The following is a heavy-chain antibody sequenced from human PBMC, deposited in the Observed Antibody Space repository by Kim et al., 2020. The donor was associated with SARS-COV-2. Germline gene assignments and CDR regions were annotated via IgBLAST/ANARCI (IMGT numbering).Heavy chain of an antibody. CDR1: GFNFSSHV. V-gene: IGHV3-30*18. J-gene: IGHJ3*02. CDR3: AKESDAFDI. Sequence: GGSLRLSCAASGFNFSSHVMHWVRRAPGKGLEWVAVTSYDEKSKFYADSVKGRFTISRDNSQNVLYLQMNSVRGEDTAVYYCAKESDAFDIWGQGTLVTVSS. CDR2: TSYDEKSK.